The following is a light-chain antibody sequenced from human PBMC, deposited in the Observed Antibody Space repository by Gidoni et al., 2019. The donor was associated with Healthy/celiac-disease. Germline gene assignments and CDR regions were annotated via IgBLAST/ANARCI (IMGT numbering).Light chain of an antibody. CDR1: NIGSKS. V-gene: IGLV3-21*02. J-gene: IGLJ3*02. CDR2: DDS. CDR3: QVWDSSSDHRV. Sequence: SSVLTQPPPVSVAPGQTARITRGGNNIGSKSVHWYQQKPGQAPVLVVYDDSDRPSGIHERFSGSNSGNTATLTISRVEAGDEADYYCQVWDSSSDHRVFGGGTKLTVL.